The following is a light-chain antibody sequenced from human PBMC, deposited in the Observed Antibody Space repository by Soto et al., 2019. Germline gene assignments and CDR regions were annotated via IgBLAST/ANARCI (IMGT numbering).Light chain of an antibody. V-gene: IGKV1-8*01. J-gene: IGKJ3*01. CDR2: AAS. CDR3: QQYYSYPFT. Sequence: AIRMTLSPSSFSASTGDRVTITCRASQGISSYLAWYQQKPGKAPKLLIYAASTLQSGVPSRFSGSGSGTDFTLTISCLQSEDFATYYCQQYYSYPFTFGPGTKVDIQ. CDR1: QGISSY.